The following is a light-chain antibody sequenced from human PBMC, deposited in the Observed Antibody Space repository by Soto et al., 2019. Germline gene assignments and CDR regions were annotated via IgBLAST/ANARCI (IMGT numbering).Light chain of an antibody. CDR3: QQTYTALSIT. J-gene: IGKJ5*01. CDR2: AAS. V-gene: IGKV1-39*01. CDR1: ESIARH. Sequence: DIQMTQSPSSLSASVGDRVTITCRASESIARHLNWYQQKPGKAPKLLIYAASSLQNGVPSRFXGGGSATDFTLTISNLQPEDFATYYCQQTYTALSITFGQGTRLEMK.